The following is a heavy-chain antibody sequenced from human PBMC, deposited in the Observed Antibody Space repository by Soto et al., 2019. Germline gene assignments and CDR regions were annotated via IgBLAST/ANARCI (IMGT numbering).Heavy chain of an antibody. Sequence: PGGSLRLSCVASGFTFNNYGIHWVRQAPGKGLEWVAVISSDGNTQYYADSVKGRFTISRDNSKNTLYLQMDSLRPEDAAVYYCAKEVAVAGDFDYWGHGTLVTVSS. CDR3: AKEVAVAGDFDY. D-gene: IGHD6-19*01. CDR2: ISSDGNTQ. J-gene: IGHJ4*01. V-gene: IGHV3-30*18. CDR1: GFTFNNYG.